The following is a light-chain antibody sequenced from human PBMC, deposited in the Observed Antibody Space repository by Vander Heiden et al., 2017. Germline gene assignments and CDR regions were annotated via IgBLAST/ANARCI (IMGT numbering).Light chain of an antibody. Sequence: QSALTQPPPASGSPGQSVTLSRTGTSSDIGAYNYVSWYQQHPGKAPKLVIYYVTKRPSGVPDRFSASTSGNTASLTVSGLRAGDEADYYCSSYAGTNNWGVFGGGTKLTVL. J-gene: IGLJ2*01. CDR2: YVT. CDR3: SSYAGTNNWGV. V-gene: IGLV2-8*01. CDR1: SSDIGAYNY.